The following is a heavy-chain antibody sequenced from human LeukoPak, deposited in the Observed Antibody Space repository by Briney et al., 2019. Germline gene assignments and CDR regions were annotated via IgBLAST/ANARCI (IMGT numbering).Heavy chain of an antibody. CDR3: AREKTGTTFDY. D-gene: IGHD1-7*01. J-gene: IGHJ4*02. V-gene: IGHV4-38-2*02. CDR1: GYSISSGYY. Sequence: PSETLSLTCTVSGYSISSGYYWGWIRWPPGKGLEWIGIIYHSGSTYYNPSLKSRVTISGDTSKNQFSLKLSSVTAADTAVYYCAREKTGTTFDYWGQGTLVTVSS. CDR2: IYHSGST.